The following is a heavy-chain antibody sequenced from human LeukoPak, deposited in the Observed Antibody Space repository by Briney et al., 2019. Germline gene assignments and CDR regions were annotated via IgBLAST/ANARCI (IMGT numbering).Heavy chain of an antibody. J-gene: IGHJ6*04. V-gene: IGHV3-21*01. Sequence: GGSLRLSCSVSGFTFSTYVMHWVRQAPGKGLEWVSSISSSSSYIYYADSVKGRFTISRDNAKNSLYLQMNSLRAEDTAVYYCARDRNDIVVVPAARGYGMDVWGKGTTVTVSS. D-gene: IGHD2-2*01. CDR2: ISSSSSYI. CDR3: ARDRNDIVVVPAARGYGMDV. CDR1: GFTFSTYV.